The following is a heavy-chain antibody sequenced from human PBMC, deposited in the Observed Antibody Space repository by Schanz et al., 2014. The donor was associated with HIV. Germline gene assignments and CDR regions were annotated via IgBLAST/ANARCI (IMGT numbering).Heavy chain of an antibody. CDR3: VRGVIYYDSGSYYNYFDY. D-gene: IGHD3-10*01. CDR2: TIPISGTA. Sequence: QVQLVQSGAEVKKPGSSVRVSCKASGETFSNYVISWVRQAPGQGLEWMGGTIPISGTANYAQKFQGRVTMTADKSTSAAYMELSSLRSEDTAVYYCVRGVIYYDSGSYYNYFDYWGQGTLVTVSS. V-gene: IGHV1-69*06. J-gene: IGHJ4*02. CDR1: GETFSNYV.